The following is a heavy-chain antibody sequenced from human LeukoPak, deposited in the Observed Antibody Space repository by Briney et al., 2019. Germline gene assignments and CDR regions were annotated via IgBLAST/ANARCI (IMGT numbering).Heavy chain of an antibody. J-gene: IGHJ4*02. CDR3: ARGVRGVIPDY. CDR1: GGSISSYY. D-gene: IGHD3-10*01. V-gene: IGHV4-59*01. CDR2: IYYSGST. Sequence: SETLSLTCTVSGGSISSYYWSWIRQPPGKGLERIGYIYYSGSTNYNPSLKSRVTISVDTSKNQFSLKLSSVTAADTAVYYCARGVRGVIPDYWGQGTLVTVSS.